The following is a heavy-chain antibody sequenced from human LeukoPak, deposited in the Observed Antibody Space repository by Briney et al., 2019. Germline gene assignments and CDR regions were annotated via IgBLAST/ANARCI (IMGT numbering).Heavy chain of an antibody. V-gene: IGHV1-69*13. Sequence: GASVKVSCKASGGTFSSYAISWVRQAPGQGLEWMGGIIPIFGTANYAQKFQGRVTITADESTSTAYMELSSLRSEDTAVYYCARGWGDWNQTTYYYYGMDVWGQGTTVTVSS. CDR1: GGTFSSYA. CDR2: IIPIFGTA. D-gene: IGHD1-1*01. J-gene: IGHJ6*02. CDR3: ARGWGDWNQTTYYYYGMDV.